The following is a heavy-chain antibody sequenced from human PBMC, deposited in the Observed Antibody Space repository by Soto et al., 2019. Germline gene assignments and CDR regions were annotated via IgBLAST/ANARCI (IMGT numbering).Heavy chain of an antibody. J-gene: IGHJ4*02. D-gene: IGHD4-17*01. V-gene: IGHV4-59*01. CDR2: IYYSGST. CDR1: GGSISSYY. Sequence: SETLSLTCTVSGGSISSYYWSWIRQPPGKGLEWIGYIYYSGSTNYSPSLKSRVTISVDTSKNQFSLKLSSVTAADTAVYYCASFRYGDYVDYWGQGTLVTVSS. CDR3: ASFRYGDYVDY.